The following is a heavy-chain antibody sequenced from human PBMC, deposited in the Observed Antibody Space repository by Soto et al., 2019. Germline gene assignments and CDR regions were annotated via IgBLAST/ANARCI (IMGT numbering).Heavy chain of an antibody. Sequence: PSETLSLTCTVSGASINTYYWAWIRQPPGKGLEWIGYIHNSGTTDYNPSLKSRVTMSVDTSKSQFSLKLSSVTAADTAVYYCARVYESVEFDYWGQGTLVTVSS. CDR2: IHNSGTT. V-gene: IGHV4-4*09. D-gene: IGHD2-8*01. J-gene: IGHJ4*02. CDR1: GASINTYY. CDR3: ARVYESVEFDY.